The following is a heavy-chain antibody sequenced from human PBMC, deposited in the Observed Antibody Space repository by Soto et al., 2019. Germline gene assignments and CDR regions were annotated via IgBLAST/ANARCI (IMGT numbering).Heavy chain of an antibody. Sequence: PGESLKISCKGSGYSFTSYWISWVRQMPGKGLEWMGRIDPSDSYTNYSPSFQGQVTISADKSISTAYLQWSSLKASDTAMYYCARRNYDFWSGYYYGMDVWGQGTTVTVSS. CDR2: IDPSDSYT. D-gene: IGHD3-3*01. V-gene: IGHV5-10-1*04. CDR3: ARRNYDFWSGYYYGMDV. J-gene: IGHJ6*02. CDR1: GYSFTSYW.